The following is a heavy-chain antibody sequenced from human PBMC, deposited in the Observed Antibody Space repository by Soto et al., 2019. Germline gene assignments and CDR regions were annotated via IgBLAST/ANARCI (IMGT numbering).Heavy chain of an antibody. CDR1: GYTFTSYG. J-gene: IGHJ4*02. CDR2: ISAYNGNT. V-gene: IGHV1-18*01. D-gene: IGHD1-7*01. Sequence: QVPLVQSGAEVKKPGASVKVSCKASGYTFTSYGISWVRQAPGQGLEWMGWISAYNGNTNYAQKLQGRVTMTTDTSTSTACLELRSLRSDDTAVYYCARTYNWNYSPRFDYWGQGTLVAVAS. CDR3: ARTYNWNYSPRFDY.